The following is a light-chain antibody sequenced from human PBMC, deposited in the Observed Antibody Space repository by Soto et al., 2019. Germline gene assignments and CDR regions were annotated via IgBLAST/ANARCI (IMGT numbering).Light chain of an antibody. J-gene: IGKJ1*01. V-gene: IGKV1-39*01. CDR2: ATS. CDR3: QQSYTTQGT. CDR1: QSISRY. Sequence: DIQMTQSPSSLSAFVGDRVTITCRASQSISRYLNWYQQKPGKTPNLLIYATSSLYKGVPSRFSGSGSGTDLTLTISSLQPEDFATYYCQQSYTTQGTFGQGTKV.